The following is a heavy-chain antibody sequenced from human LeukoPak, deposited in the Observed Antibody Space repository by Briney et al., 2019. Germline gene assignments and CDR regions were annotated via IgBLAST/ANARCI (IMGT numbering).Heavy chain of an antibody. CDR1: GFTFSSYE. Sequence: GGPLTLSCAASGFTFSSYEKNWFRQPPGRGLEGVSYTSSSGSTIYYAPSLKGRFTISRDNAQDPLYLQMNRLRAEDTAVYYWGREDGCNWNCGYWGQGTLVTVSS. CDR2: TSSSGSTI. CDR3: GREDGCNWNCGY. D-gene: IGHD1-20*01. V-gene: IGHV3-48*03. J-gene: IGHJ4*02.